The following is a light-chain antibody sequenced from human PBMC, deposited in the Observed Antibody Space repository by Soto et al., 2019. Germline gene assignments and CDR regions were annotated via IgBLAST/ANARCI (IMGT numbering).Light chain of an antibody. J-gene: IGLJ1*01. Sequence: QLVLTQPPSVSGAPGQRVTISCTGSSSNIGAGYEVHWYQQLPGRAPKLLISGNNNRPSGVPDRFSGSKSGTSASLAISGLQAEDEADYYCQSYDSTYVFGTGTKLTVL. CDR3: QSYDSTYV. V-gene: IGLV1-40*01. CDR2: GNN. CDR1: SSNIGAGYE.